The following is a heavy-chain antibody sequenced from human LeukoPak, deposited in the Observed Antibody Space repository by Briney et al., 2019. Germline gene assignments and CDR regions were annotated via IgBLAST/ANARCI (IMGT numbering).Heavy chain of an antibody. D-gene: IGHD5-12*01. Sequence: PSETLSLTCTVSGGSISSSGYYWGWIRQPPGKGLEWIGYIYHSGSTNYNPSLKSRVTISVDTSKNQFSLKLSSVTAADTAVYYCARGGGYASPIGYWGQGALVTVSS. CDR1: GGSISSSGYY. CDR2: IYHSGST. CDR3: ARGGGYASPIGY. V-gene: IGHV4-61*08. J-gene: IGHJ4*02.